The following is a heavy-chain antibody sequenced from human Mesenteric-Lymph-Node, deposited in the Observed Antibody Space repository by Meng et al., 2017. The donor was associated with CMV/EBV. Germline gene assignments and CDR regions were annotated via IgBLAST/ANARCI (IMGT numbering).Heavy chain of an antibody. CDR1: GYTFTSYY. Sequence: ASVKVSCKASGYTFTSYYMHWVRQAPGQGLEWMGIINPSGGSTSYAQKFQGRVTMTRDTSTSTVYMELSSLRSEDTAVYYCTRGQIYKEPAGWSYGMDVWGQGTTVTVSS. J-gene: IGHJ6*02. V-gene: IGHV1-46*01. D-gene: IGHD2-2*01. CDR2: INPSGGST. CDR3: TRGQIYKEPAGWSYGMDV.